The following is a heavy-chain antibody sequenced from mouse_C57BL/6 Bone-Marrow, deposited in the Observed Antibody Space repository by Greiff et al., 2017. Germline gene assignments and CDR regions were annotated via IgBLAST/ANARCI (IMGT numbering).Heavy chain of an antibody. Sequence: VQLQQSGAELVRPGTSVKMSCKASGYTFTNYWIGWAKQRPGHGLEGIGDIYPGGGYTTYNEKFKGKATLTADKSSSTAYMQFSSLTSEDSAIYYCARNWGDYWGQGTTLTVSS. CDR3: ARNWGDY. CDR2: IYPGGGYT. D-gene: IGHD4-1*01. CDR1: GYTFTNYW. V-gene: IGHV1-63*01. J-gene: IGHJ2*01.